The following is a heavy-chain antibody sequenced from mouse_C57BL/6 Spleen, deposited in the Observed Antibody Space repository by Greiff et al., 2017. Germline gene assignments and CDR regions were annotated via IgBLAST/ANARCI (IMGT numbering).Heavy chain of an antibody. J-gene: IGHJ2*01. CDR2: INPGSGGT. V-gene: IGHV1-54*01. CDR1: GYAFTNYL. D-gene: IGHD2-3*01. Sequence: VQLQQSGAELVRPGTSVKVSCKASGYAFTNYLIEWVKQRPGQGLEWIGVINPGSGGTNYNEKFKGKATLTADKSSSTAYMQLSSLTSEDSAVYFCARKRMDFDYWGQGTTLTVSS. CDR3: ARKRMDFDY.